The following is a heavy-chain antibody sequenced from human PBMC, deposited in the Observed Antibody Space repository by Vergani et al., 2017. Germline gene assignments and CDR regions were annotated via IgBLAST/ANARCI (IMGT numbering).Heavy chain of an antibody. Sequence: QVQLAESGGGRVQPGRSLRLYCAASGFSFSSHAIHWVRQAPGKGLDWVAVISNDGSKKYYADSVKGRFTISRDHSKNTLDLQMNILRTQDTAVYYCAKAGSVTSGSLQYNVYMDLWGKGTTVTVS. CDR3: AKAGSVTSGSLQYNVYMDL. CDR2: ISNDGSKK. CDR1: GFSFSSHA. J-gene: IGHJ6*03. V-gene: IGHV3-30*18. D-gene: IGHD3-10*01.